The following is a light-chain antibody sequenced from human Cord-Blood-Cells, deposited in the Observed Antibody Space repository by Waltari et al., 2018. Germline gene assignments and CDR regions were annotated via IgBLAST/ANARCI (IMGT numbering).Light chain of an antibody. V-gene: IGKV1-5*03. J-gene: IGKJ2*03. CDR3: QQYNSYHS. Sequence: DIQMTQSTSTLSASVGDRVTITCRASQSISSWLAWYQQKPGKAPKLLIYKASSLESGVPSRFSGSGSGTVFTLTISSLQPDDFATYYCQQYNSYHSFGQGTKLEIK. CDR2: KAS. CDR1: QSISSW.